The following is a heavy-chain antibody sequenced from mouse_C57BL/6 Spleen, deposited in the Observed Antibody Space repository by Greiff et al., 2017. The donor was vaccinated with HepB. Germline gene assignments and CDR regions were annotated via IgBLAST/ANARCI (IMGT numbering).Heavy chain of an antibody. Sequence: EVKLVESGGDLVKPGGSLKLSCAASGFTFSSYGMPWVRQTPDKRLEWVATISSGGSYTYYPDSVKGRFTISRDNAKNTLYLQLSSLKSEDTAMYYCARQGRSDGYYEDYWGQGTTLTVSS. D-gene: IGHD2-3*01. CDR2: ISSGGSYT. V-gene: IGHV5-6*02. CDR3: ARQGRSDGYYEDY. CDR1: GFTFSSYG. J-gene: IGHJ2*01.